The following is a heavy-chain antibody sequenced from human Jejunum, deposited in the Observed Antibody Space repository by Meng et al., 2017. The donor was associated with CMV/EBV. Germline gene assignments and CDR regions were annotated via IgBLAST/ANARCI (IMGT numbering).Heavy chain of an antibody. CDR2: INPKTGGT. CDR1: GYSFSDYY. D-gene: IGHD1-14*01. Sequence: KVYCKASGYSFSDYYMNWVRQAPGQGLEWMGWINPKTGGTDYAQKFQGRVTLTRDTSITTVYMELSNLKSDDSAVYYCSSAPGDYWGQGTLVTVSS. J-gene: IGHJ4*02. V-gene: IGHV1-2*02. CDR3: SSAPGDY.